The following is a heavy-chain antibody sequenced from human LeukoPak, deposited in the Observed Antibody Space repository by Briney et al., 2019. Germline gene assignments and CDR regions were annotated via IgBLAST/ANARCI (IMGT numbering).Heavy chain of an antibody. V-gene: IGHV3-30*02. CDR2: IRFDGTNI. D-gene: IGHD3-16*01. Sequence: GGSLRLSCLGSDFSFSTAGIHWVRLPPGKGLEWVTHIRFDGTNIHYLDSVKGHFTVSRDNSKNPVYLQMNNVRPEDTDLYYCAKETTFAYYDTFEYWGRGAMVTVSS. J-gene: IGHJ3*01. CDR1: DFSFSTAG. CDR3: AKETTFAYYDTFEY.